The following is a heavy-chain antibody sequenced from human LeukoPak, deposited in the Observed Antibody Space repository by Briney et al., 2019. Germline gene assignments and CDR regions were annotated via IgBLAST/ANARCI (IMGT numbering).Heavy chain of an antibody. CDR3: ARDRAYYYGSGSYYY. J-gene: IGHJ4*02. D-gene: IGHD3-10*01. CDR1: GGTFSSYA. Sequence: ASVKVSCKASGGTFSSYAISWVRQAPGQGLEWMGWISAYNGNTNYAQKLQGRVTMTTDTSTSTAYMELRSLRSDDTAVYYCARDRAYYYGSGSYYYWGQGTLVTVSS. CDR2: ISAYNGNT. V-gene: IGHV1-18*01.